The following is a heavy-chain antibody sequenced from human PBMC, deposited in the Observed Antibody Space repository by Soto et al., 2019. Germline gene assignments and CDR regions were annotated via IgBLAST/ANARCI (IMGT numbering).Heavy chain of an antibody. V-gene: IGHV3-11*05. CDR3: ARGPPYRSTWSTPSFDF. CDR2: ISSSSSYT. D-gene: IGHD6-13*01. Sequence: RKGLEWVSYISSSSSYTNYADSVKGRFTISRDNAKNSLYLQMNSLRAEDTAFYYCARGPPYRSTWSTPSFDFWAEGTLVSGSS. J-gene: IGHJ4*02.